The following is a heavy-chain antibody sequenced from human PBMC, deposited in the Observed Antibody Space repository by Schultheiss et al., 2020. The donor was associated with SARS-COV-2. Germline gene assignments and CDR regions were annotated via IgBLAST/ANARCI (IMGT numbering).Heavy chain of an antibody. V-gene: IGHV3-74*01. D-gene: IGHD3-16*01. CDR2: VGGDGTST. CDR1: GFTLSSYW. CDR3: TRGETRVWGPFDY. J-gene: IGHJ4*02. Sequence: GGSLRLSCEASGFTLSSYWMHWVRQAPGKGLVWVARVGGDGTSTAYADAVKGRFTISRDNAKNTLFLQLNSPRADDTAVYYCTRGETRVWGPFDYWGRGALVTVSS.